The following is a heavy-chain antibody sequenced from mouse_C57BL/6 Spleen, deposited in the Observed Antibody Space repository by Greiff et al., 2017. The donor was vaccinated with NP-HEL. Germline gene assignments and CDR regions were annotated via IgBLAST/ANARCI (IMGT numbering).Heavy chain of an antibody. CDR2: IDPSDSET. CDR1: GYTFTSYW. D-gene: IGHD2-1*01. Sequence: VQLQQPGAELVRPGSSVKLSCKASGYTFTSYWMHWVKQRPIQGLEWIGNIDPSDSETHYNQKFKDKATLTVDKSSSTAYMQLSSLTSEDSAVYYCARDMDGKLGDYFDYWGQGTTLTVSS. CDR3: ARDMDGKLGDYFDY. J-gene: IGHJ2*01. V-gene: IGHV1-52*01.